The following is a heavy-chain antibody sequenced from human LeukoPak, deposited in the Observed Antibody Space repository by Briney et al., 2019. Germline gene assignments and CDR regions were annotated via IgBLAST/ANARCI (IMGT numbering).Heavy chain of an antibody. J-gene: IGHJ4*02. Sequence: PSETLSLTCTVSGGSISSCYWSWIRQPAGKGLEWIGRIYTSGSTNYNPSLKSRVTMSVDTSKNQFSLKLSSVTAADTAVYYCARGGVYCGGDCYSGLSYWGQGTLVTVSS. CDR1: GGSISSCY. CDR3: ARGGVYCGGDCYSGLSY. D-gene: IGHD2-21*02. CDR2: IYTSGST. V-gene: IGHV4-4*07.